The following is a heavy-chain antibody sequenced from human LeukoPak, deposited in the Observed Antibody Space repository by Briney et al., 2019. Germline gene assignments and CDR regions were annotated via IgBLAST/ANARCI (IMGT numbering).Heavy chain of an antibody. D-gene: IGHD5-24*01. CDR3: AKEGLLGHNPLDYFDY. J-gene: IGHJ4*02. CDR2: ISGDGGST. V-gene: IGHV3-43*02. CDR1: GFTFDDYA. Sequence: TGGSLRLSCAASGFTFDDYAMHWVRQAPGKGLEWVSLISGDGGSTYYADSVKGRFTISRDNSKNSLYLQMNSLRTEDTALYYCAKEGLLGHNPLDYFDYWGQGTLVTVSS.